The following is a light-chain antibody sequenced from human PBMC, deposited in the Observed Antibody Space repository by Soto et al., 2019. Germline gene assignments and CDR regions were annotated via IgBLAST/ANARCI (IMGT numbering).Light chain of an antibody. CDR1: QSVISDF. V-gene: IGKV3-20*01. J-gene: IGKJ2*01. CDR3: QQTFHSPRT. CDR2: DAS. Sequence: EIVLTQSPGTLSLSPGETASLSCLASQSVISDFLAWYQQKSGQPPRLLIYDASRRATGIPARFSGGGSGTAFTLTISRMEPEDSAVYFCQQTFHSPRTFGQGTRLEIK.